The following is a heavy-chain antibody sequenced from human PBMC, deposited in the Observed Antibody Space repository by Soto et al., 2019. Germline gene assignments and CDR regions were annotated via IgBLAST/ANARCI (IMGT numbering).Heavy chain of an antibody. D-gene: IGHD6-13*01. CDR3: ARIASSSWYMDY. V-gene: IGHV1-18*01. CDR1: GYTFSTYG. Sequence: ASVKVSCKASGYTFSTYGINWVRQAPGQGLEWMGWISAYNGNTNYAQKLQGRVTMTTDTSTSTAYMELRSLRSDDTAVYYCARIASSSWYMDYWGQGTLVTVSS. CDR2: ISAYNGNT. J-gene: IGHJ4*02.